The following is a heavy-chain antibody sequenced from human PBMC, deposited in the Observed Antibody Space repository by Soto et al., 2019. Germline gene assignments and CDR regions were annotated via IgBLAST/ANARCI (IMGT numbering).Heavy chain of an antibody. D-gene: IGHD2-21*02. CDR1: GGSISSGGHY. J-gene: IGHJ1*01. CDR2: IYYSGST. CDR3: ARTFLAYCGGDCFAAFQQ. Sequence: SETLSLTCTVSGGSISSGGHYWSWIRQDPGKGLEWIGYIYYSGSTYYNPSLKSRVTISVDTSKNQSSLKLSSVTAADTAVYYCARTFLAYCGGDCFAAFQQWGQGTLVTVSS. V-gene: IGHV4-31*03.